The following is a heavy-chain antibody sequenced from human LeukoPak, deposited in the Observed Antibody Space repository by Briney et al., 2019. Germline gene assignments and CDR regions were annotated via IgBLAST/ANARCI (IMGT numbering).Heavy chain of an antibody. CDR2: IIPILGIA. Sequence: SVKVSCKASGGTFSSYAISWVRQAPGQGLEWMGRIIPILGIANYAQKFQGRVTITADKSTSTAYMELSSLRSEDTAVYYCATAYCGGDCYEFDYWGQGTLVTVSS. V-gene: IGHV1-69*04. J-gene: IGHJ4*02. D-gene: IGHD2-21*02. CDR3: ATAYCGGDCYEFDY. CDR1: GGTFSSYA.